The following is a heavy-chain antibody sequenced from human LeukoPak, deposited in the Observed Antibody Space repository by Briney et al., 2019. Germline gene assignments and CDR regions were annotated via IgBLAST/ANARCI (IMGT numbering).Heavy chain of an antibody. CDR3: ARLYSSSSGKAFDI. Sequence: SGGSLRLSCAASGFTFSSYGMSWVRQAPGKGLEWVSTISGSGGDTYYADPVKGRFSISRDNAKNSLYLQMNSLRAEDTAVYYCARLYSSSSGKAFDIWGQGTMVTVSS. CDR2: ISGSGGDT. J-gene: IGHJ3*02. V-gene: IGHV3-23*01. CDR1: GFTFSSYG. D-gene: IGHD6-6*01.